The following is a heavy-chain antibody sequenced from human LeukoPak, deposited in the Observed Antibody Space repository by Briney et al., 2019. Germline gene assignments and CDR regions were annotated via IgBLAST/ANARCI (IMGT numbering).Heavy chain of an antibody. CDR2: IIPILGIA. Sequence: SVKVSCKAAGGTFSSYAISWVRQAPGQGLEWMGRIIPILGIANYAQKFQGRVTITADKSTSTAYMELSSLRSEDTAVYYCAEISGSYDYWGQGTLVTVSS. CDR1: GGTFSSYA. D-gene: IGHD1-26*01. CDR3: AEISGSYDY. V-gene: IGHV1-69*04. J-gene: IGHJ4*02.